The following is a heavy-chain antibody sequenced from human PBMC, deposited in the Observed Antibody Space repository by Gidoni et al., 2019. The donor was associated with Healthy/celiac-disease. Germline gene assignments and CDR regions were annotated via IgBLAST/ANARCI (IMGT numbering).Heavy chain of an antibody. D-gene: IGHD6-13*01. CDR3: ARSAFSERSWYNYWYFDL. J-gene: IGHJ2*01. V-gene: IGHV3-11*01. CDR2: ISSSGSTI. Sequence: QVQLVESGGGLVKPGGSLRIACSASGFTFIYYYMRWIRQAPGKGLEWVSYISSSGSTIYYADAVKGRFTISRDNAKNSLYLQMNSLRAEDTAVYYCARSAFSERSWYNYWYFDLWGRGTLVTVSS. CDR1: GFTFIYYY.